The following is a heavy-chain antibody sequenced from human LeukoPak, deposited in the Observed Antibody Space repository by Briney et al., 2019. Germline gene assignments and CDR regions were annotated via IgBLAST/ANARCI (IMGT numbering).Heavy chain of an antibody. CDR3: ARLPTFYYDSSGYHYDY. Sequence: GGSLRLSCAASGFTFGNSWMTWVRQAPGRGLEWASSTAGSGISKDYADSVKGRFTISKDKSKNTLYLQMDNLRAEDTGVYFCARLPTFYYDSSGYHYDYWGQGTLVTVSS. CDR1: GFTFGNSW. V-gene: IGHV3-23*01. CDR2: TAGSGISK. D-gene: IGHD3-22*01. J-gene: IGHJ4*02.